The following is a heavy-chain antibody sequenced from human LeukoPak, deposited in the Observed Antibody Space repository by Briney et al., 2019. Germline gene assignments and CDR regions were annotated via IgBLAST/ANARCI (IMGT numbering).Heavy chain of an antibody. J-gene: IGHJ4*02. V-gene: IGHV3-21*01. CDR1: GCTFSSYS. CDR2: ISSSSSYI. D-gene: IGHD6-19*01. Sequence: TGGSLRLSCAASGCTFSSYSMNWVRQAPGKGLEWVSSISSSSSYIYYADSVKGRFTISRDNAKNSLYLQMNSLRAEDTAVYYCARAISSGDFDYWGQGTLVTVSS. CDR3: ARAISSGDFDY.